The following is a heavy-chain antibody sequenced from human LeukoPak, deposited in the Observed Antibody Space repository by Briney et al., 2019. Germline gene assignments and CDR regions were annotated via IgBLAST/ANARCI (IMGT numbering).Heavy chain of an antibody. CDR2: ISYDGSNK. D-gene: IGHD3-22*01. CDR1: GFTFSSYG. CDR3: AKGYYYDSSGYCSPVY. V-gene: IGHV3-30*18. J-gene: IGHJ4*02. Sequence: GGSLRLSCAASGFTFSSYGMHWVRQAPGKGLEWVAVISYDGSNKYYADSVKGRFTISRDDSKNTPYLQMNSLRAEDTAVYYCAKGYYYDSSGYCSPVYWGQGTLVTVSS.